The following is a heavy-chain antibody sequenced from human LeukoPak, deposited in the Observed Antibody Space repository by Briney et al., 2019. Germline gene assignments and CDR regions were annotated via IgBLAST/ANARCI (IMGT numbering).Heavy chain of an antibody. CDR1: GFTFSSYW. CDR2: IKQDGSEK. J-gene: IGHJ6*04. Sequence: PGGSLRLSCAASGFTFSSYWMSWVRQAPGKGLEWVANIKQDGSEKHYVDSVKGRFTISRDNAKNSLYLQMNSLRAEDTAVYYCARSLLYDSPDVWGKGTTVTVSS. V-gene: IGHV3-7*01. D-gene: IGHD3-3*01. CDR3: ARSLLYDSPDV.